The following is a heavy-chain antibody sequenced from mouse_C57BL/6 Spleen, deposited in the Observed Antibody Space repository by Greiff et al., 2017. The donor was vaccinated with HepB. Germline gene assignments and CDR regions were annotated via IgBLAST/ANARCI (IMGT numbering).Heavy chain of an antibody. CDR3: ARHLGRRDYFDY. CDR1: GFTFSSYT. CDR2: ISGGGGNT. V-gene: IGHV5-9*01. D-gene: IGHD4-1*01. J-gene: IGHJ2*01. Sequence: EVELQESGGGLVKPGGSLKLSCAASGFTFSSYTMSWVRQTPEKRLEWVATISGGGGNTYYPDSVKGRFTISRDNAKNTLYLQMSSLRSEDTALYYCARHLGRRDYFDYWGQGTTLTVSS.